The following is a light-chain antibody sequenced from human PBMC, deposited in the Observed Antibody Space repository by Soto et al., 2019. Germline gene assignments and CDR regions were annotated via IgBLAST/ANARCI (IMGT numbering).Light chain of an antibody. CDR3: QHYGNSPPEYT. V-gene: IGKV3-20*01. CDR2: GAS. CDR1: QSVSSSF. Sequence: EIVLTQSPGTLSLSPGERATLSCRASQSVSSSFLAWYQQRPGQAPRLLIFGASYRATGIPDRFSGSGSGTDFTLIISSLEPEDFAVYYCQHYGNSPPEYTFGPGTKVDSK. J-gene: IGKJ3*01.